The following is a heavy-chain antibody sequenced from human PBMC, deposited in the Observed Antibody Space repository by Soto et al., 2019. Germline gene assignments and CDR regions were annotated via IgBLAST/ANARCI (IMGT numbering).Heavy chain of an antibody. CDR2: INHSGST. V-gene: IGHV4-34*01. CDR3: ARGRPVVTAIHAEYFQH. CDR1: GGSFSGYY. D-gene: IGHD2-21*02. J-gene: IGHJ1*01. Sequence: QVQLQQWGAGLLKPSETLSLTCAVYGGSFSGYYWSWIRQPPGKGLEWIGEINHSGSTNYNPSLKSRVTISVDSSKYQFSLKLSSVTAADTAVYYWARGRPVVTAIHAEYFQHWGQGTLVTVSS.